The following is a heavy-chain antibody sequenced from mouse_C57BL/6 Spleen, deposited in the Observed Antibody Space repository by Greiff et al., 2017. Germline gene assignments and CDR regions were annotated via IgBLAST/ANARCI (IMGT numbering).Heavy chain of an antibody. CDR3: ASLITTVPYWYFDV. CDR1: GYTFTSYW. Sequence: QVQLQQPGAELVKPGASVKLSCKASGYTFTSYWMHWVKQRPGRGLEWIGRIDPNSGGTKDNEKFKSKATLTVDKPSSTAYMQLSSLTSEDSAVYYCASLITTVPYWYFDVWGTGTTVTVSS. J-gene: IGHJ1*03. V-gene: IGHV1-72*01. D-gene: IGHD1-1*01. CDR2: IDPNSGGT.